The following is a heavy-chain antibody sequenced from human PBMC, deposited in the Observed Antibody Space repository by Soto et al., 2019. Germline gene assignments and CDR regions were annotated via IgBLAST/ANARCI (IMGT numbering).Heavy chain of an antibody. V-gene: IGHV1-58*01. CDR1: GFTFTSSA. J-gene: IGHJ3*02. Sequence: QMQLVQSGPEVKKPGTSVKVSCKASGFTFTSSAVQWVRQARGQRLEWIGWIVVGSGNTNYAQKFQERVTITRDMSTSTAYMELSSLRSEDTAVYYCAADTGRELRDDAFDIWGQGTMVTVSS. CDR2: IVVGSGNT. D-gene: IGHD1-26*01. CDR3: AADTGRELRDDAFDI.